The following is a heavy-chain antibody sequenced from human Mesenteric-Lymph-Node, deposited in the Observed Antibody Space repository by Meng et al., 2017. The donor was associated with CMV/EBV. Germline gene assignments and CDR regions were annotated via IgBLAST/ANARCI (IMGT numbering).Heavy chain of an antibody. V-gene: IGHV3-30*02. D-gene: IGHD2-2*01. CDR1: GFTFSSYG. Sequence: GGSLRLSCAASGFTFSSYGMHWVRQAPGKGLEWVAFIRFDGSNEYYPDSVKGRFTISRDNSKNTLYLQMNSLRAEDTAVYYCAKDHVRGYCSSTSCHENYFEYWGQGTLVTVSS. CDR3: AKDHVRGYCSSTSCHENYFEY. J-gene: IGHJ4*02. CDR2: IRFDGSNE.